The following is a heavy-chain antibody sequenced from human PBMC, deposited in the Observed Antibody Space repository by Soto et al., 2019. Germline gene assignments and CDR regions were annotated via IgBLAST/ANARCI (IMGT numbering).Heavy chain of an antibody. Sequence: QVQLVQSGAEVKKPGASVKVSCKASGYTFTGYYMHWVRQAPGQGLEWMGWINPNSGGTNYAQKFQGWVTMTRDTSISTAYMELSRLRSDDTAVYYCARGIGDIVVVPAAKKLYNWFDPWGQGTLVTVSS. CDR1: GYTFTGYY. D-gene: IGHD2-2*01. V-gene: IGHV1-2*04. CDR3: ARGIGDIVVVPAAKKLYNWFDP. J-gene: IGHJ5*02. CDR2: INPNSGGT.